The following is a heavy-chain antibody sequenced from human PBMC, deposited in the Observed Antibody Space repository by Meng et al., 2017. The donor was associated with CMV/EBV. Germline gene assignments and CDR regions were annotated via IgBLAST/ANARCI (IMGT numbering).Heavy chain of an antibody. J-gene: IGHJ6*02. Sequence: SETLSLTCTVSGGSISSSSYYWGWIRQPPGKGLEWIGYIYYSGSTNYNPSLKSRVTISVDTSKNQFSLKLSSVTAADTAVYYCARVDIVVVGGYGMDVWGQGTTVTVSS. CDR1: GGSISSSSYY. CDR3: ARVDIVVVGGYGMDV. V-gene: IGHV4-61*05. CDR2: IYYSGST. D-gene: IGHD2-2*01.